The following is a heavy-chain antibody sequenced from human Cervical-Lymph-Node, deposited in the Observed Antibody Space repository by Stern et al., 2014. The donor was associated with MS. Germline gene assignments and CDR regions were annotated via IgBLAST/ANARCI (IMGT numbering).Heavy chain of an antibody. V-gene: IGHV3-30*18. J-gene: IGHJ6*02. CDR3: AKDRLFCSGGGCYAMDV. CDR1: GFTLRSYG. D-gene: IGHD2-15*01. Sequence: QLVQSGGGVVQPGRSLRLSCAASGFTLRSYGMHWVRQAPGKGLEWVAVISNDGNEKYYTESVKGRFTISRDNSKNTLYLQMNSLRTEDTAVYYCAKDRLFCSGGGCYAMDVWGQGTTVTVSS. CDR2: ISNDGNEK.